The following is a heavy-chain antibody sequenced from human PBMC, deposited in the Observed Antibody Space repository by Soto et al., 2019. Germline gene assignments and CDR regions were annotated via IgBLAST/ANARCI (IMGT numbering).Heavy chain of an antibody. CDR3: TRDASRDSSARGWFDP. Sequence: GGSLRLSCAASGFTFRSFTMNWVRHAPGKGLEWVSTISSNSAYIYYTDALRGRFTISRDNTKNSLHLQMNSLRAEDTAVYYCTRDASRDSSARGWFDPWGPGTLVTVSS. CDR2: ISSNSAYI. D-gene: IGHD6-13*01. V-gene: IGHV3-21*01. CDR1: GFTFRSFT. J-gene: IGHJ5*02.